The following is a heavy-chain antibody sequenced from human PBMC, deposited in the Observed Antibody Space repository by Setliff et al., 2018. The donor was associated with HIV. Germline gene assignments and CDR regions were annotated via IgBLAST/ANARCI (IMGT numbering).Heavy chain of an antibody. Sequence: SETLSLTCTVSGDSISSYYWTWIRHPAGQGLEWIGRIYISGSTKYNPSIKSRVTMSVDTSKNQFSLRLSSVTAADTAVYYCAMQGSSYFEYWGRGILVTVSS. D-gene: IGHD6-6*01. J-gene: IGHJ4*02. CDR3: AMQGSSYFEY. V-gene: IGHV4-4*07. CDR1: GDSISSYY. CDR2: IYISGST.